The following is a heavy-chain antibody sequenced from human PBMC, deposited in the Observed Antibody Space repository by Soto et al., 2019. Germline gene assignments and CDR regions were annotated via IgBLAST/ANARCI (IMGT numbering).Heavy chain of an antibody. V-gene: IGHV3-30*18. CDR3: AKDALGYCSSTSCYSFDY. D-gene: IGHD2-2*01. CDR2: ISYDGSNI. CDR1: GFTFNNYG. J-gene: IGHJ4*02. Sequence: GGSLRLSCAASGFTFNNYGMHWVRQAPGKGLEWVAVISYDGSNIYYADSVKGRFTISRDKSKNTLYLQMSGLRAEDTAVYYCAKDALGYCSSTSCYSFDYWGRGNLVTVYS.